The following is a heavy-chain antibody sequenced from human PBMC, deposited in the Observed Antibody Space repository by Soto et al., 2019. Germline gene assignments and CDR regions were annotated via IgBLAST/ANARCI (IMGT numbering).Heavy chain of an antibody. J-gene: IGHJ3*01. CDR2: ISNSGDSA. CDR1: GLTFSSFA. Sequence: EAQLLESGGGLVQPGGSLRLSCAASGLTFSSFAMSWVRQAPGKGLEWVSTISNSGDSAHYADSVKGRFAISRDNSKNTLNRQMNSLRGEDSAIYYCAKDLWAIVVGPTGIEAYDVWGQGTMVTVSS. CDR3: AKDLWAIVVGPTGIEAYDV. V-gene: IGHV3-23*01. D-gene: IGHD2-2*01.